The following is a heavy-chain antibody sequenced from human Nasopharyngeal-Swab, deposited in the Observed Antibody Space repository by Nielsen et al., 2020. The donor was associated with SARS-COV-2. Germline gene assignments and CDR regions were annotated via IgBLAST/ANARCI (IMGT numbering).Heavy chain of an antibody. J-gene: IGHJ5*02. Sequence: AAEKVSCKPSRYTFTSYAMQWVRQAPGQRREGMGWSNAGNGNTKYSQKFQGRVTITRETSASTAYMELSSLRSEETAVYYCAGDPQMVYATPGWFDPWGQGTLVTVSS. CDR3: AGDPQMVYATPGWFDP. CDR1: RYTFTSYA. CDR2: SNAGNGNT. D-gene: IGHD2-8*01. V-gene: IGHV1-3*01.